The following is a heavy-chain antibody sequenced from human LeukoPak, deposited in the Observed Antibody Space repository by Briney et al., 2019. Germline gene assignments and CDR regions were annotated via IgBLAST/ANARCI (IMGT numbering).Heavy chain of an antibody. Sequence: RSSETLSLTCAVYGGSFSGYYWSWIRQPPGKGLEWIGEINHSGSTNYNPSLKSRVTISVDTSKNQFSLKLSSVTAADTAVYYCARGSLYCSSTSCYTRFFWFDPWGQGTLVTVSS. V-gene: IGHV4-34*01. J-gene: IGHJ5*02. CDR1: GGSFSGYY. D-gene: IGHD2-2*02. CDR2: INHSGST. CDR3: ARGSLYCSSTSCYTRFFWFDP.